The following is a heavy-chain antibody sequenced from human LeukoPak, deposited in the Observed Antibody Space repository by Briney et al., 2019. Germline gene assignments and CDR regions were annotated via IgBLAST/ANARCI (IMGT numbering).Heavy chain of an antibody. CDR2: INPSGGST. D-gene: IGHD6-13*01. V-gene: IGHV1-46*01. Sequence: ASVKVSFKASGYTFTSYYMHWVRQAPGQGLEWMGIINPSGGSTSYAQKFQGRVTMTRDMSTSTVYMELSSLRSEDTAVYYCARDFTRQQLAADAFGIWGQGTMVTVSS. CDR1: GYTFTSYY. CDR3: ARDFTRQQLAADAFGI. J-gene: IGHJ3*02.